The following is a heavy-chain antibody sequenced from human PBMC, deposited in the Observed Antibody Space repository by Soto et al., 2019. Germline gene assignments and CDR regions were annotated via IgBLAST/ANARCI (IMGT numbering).Heavy chain of an antibody. D-gene: IGHD3-10*01. CDR1: GYPCTSYG. J-gene: IGHJ6*02. V-gene: IGHV1-18*01. CDR3: ARFTMVRGALGGMDV. Sequence: QVQLVQCGAEVKKPGASVKVSCKASGYPCTSYGISWVRQARGQGLEWMGWISAYNGNTNYAQKLQGRVTMTTDTSTNTAYMELMSLRSDDTAVYYCARFTMVRGALGGMDVWGQGTTVTVSS. CDR2: ISAYNGNT.